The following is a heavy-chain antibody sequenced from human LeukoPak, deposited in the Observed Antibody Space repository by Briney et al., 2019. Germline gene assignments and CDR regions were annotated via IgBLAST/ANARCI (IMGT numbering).Heavy chain of an antibody. Sequence: GGSLRLSCAASGFTFSSYSMNWVRQAPGKGLEWVSSISSSSSYIYYADSVKGRFTISRDNAKNSLYLQMNSLRAEDTAVYYCAKNPGGLTILRGVPLEYWGQGTLVTVSS. J-gene: IGHJ4*02. D-gene: IGHD3-10*01. CDR3: AKNPGGLTILRGVPLEY. V-gene: IGHV3-21*01. CDR1: GFTFSSYS. CDR2: ISSSSSYI.